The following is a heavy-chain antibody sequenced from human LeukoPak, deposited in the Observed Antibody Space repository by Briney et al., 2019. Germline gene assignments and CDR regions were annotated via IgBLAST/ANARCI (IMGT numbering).Heavy chain of an antibody. CDR2: ISASGHYI. CDR1: GFTFSNSA. V-gene: IGHV3-23*01. CDR3: VKDGSWGDYYFYFYIDV. D-gene: IGHD3-16*01. J-gene: IGHJ6*03. Sequence: GGSLRLSCEASGFTFSNSAMAWVRQAPGKGLEWVSGISASGHYIYNADSGKGRFTISRDNSKNTLYLQMDSLRAEDTALYFCVKDGSWGDYYFYFYIDVWGKGTTVTVSS.